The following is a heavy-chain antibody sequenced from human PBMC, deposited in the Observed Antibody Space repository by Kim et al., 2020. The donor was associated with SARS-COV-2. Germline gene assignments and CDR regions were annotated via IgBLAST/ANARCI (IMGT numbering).Heavy chain of an antibody. Sequence: SETLSLTCTVSGVSINSYGYYWTWIRQHPEKGLEWIAYISYSGNTYSNPSLKSRVSVSLDTSKNQFSLTLTSVTAADTAVYHCSFRLITNYFFDYSVRGT. J-gene: IGHJ4*02. CDR2: ISYSGNT. D-gene: IGHD6-19*01. V-gene: IGHV4-31*03. CDR3: SFRLITNYFFDY. CDR1: GVSINSYGYY.